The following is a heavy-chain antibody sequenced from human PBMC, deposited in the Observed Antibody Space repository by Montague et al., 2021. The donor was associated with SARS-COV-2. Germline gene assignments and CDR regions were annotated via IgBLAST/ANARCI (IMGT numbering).Heavy chain of an antibody. CDR1: GGSISPYY. CDR3: AGWGEYYDSPYYYYAMDV. CDR2: TSYSGST. J-gene: IGHJ6*02. Sequence: SETLSLTCTVSGGSISPYYWSWIRQSPGKGLECIGYTSYSGSTDYNPSLKSRVTISMDTSKNQFSLKLSSVTAADTAVYYCAGWGEYYDSPYYYYAMDVWGQGTTVTISS. V-gene: IGHV4-59*12. D-gene: IGHD3-3*01.